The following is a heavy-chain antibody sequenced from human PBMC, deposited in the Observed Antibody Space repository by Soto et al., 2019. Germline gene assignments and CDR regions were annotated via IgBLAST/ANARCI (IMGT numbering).Heavy chain of an antibody. CDR2: ISSDGNNN. CDR3: ARDSIEAAVIHWAGNRLVP. V-gene: IGHV3-30-3*01. CDR1: GFTFNTYA. D-gene: IGHD2-2*01. J-gene: IGHJ5*02. Sequence: QVQLVESGGGVVQPWRSLRLSCAASGFTFNTYAMYWVRQAPGKGLAGVAVISSDGNNNYSTDSVKGPFTISRDNPKNPLYLQMNSLGADDTAVYYCARDSIEAAVIHWAGNRLVPWCQGTLVTVSS.